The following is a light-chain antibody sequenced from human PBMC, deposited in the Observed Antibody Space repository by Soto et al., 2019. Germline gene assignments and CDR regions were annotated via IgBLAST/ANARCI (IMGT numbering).Light chain of an antibody. V-gene: IGKV4-1*01. Sequence: DIVLTQSPDSLAVSLGERATINCKSSQSVLYSSNNKNYLAWYQQKPGQPPKLLIYWASTRESGGPDRFSGSESGTDSALTMSVLQGEDVAAYYRQQYDSTSVLTFGPGTKVDIK. CDR3: QQYDSTSVLT. CDR2: WAS. CDR1: QSVLYSSNNKNY. J-gene: IGKJ3*01.